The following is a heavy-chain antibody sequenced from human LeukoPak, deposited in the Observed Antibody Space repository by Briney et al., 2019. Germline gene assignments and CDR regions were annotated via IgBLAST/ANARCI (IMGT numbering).Heavy chain of an antibody. V-gene: IGHV3-21*01. Sequence: PGGSLRLSCAASGFTFSSYSMNWARQAPGKGLEWVSSISRGSGSIYYADSLKGRFTISRDNAKNSLYLQMNSLRVEDTAVYYCARAYGIAAAVDYWGQGTLVTLSA. D-gene: IGHD6-13*01. CDR1: GFTFSSYS. J-gene: IGHJ4*02. CDR2: ISRGSGSI. CDR3: ARAYGIAAAVDY.